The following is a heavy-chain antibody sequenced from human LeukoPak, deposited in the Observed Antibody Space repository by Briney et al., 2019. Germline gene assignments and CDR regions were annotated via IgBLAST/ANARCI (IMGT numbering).Heavy chain of an antibody. Sequence: SETLSLTCTVSSGSFRTYYWSWIRQPPGEGLEWIGYIFYNEGTSYNPSLKSRVTISVDKSKNQFSLKLSSVTAADTAVYYCARRGREGFGELTNYYFDYWGQGTLVTVSS. CDR2: IFYNEGT. CDR3: ARRGREGFGELTNYYFDY. J-gene: IGHJ4*02. D-gene: IGHD3-10*01. CDR1: SGSFRTYY. V-gene: IGHV4-59*12.